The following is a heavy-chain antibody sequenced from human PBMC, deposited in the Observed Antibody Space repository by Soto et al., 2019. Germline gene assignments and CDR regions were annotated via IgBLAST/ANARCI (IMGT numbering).Heavy chain of an antibody. V-gene: IGHV4-59*08. CDR2: IYDTGRT. Sequence: GGSSQIYYWSWMRQPPGKGLEWIGYIYDTGRTTFNPSFKSRVTISVDKSKNQFSLKLNSVTAADTAVYYCAADVPNGSYRFDYWGQGTLVTV. CDR1: GGSSQIYY. D-gene: IGHD1-26*01. J-gene: IGHJ4*02. CDR3: AADVPNGSYRFDY.